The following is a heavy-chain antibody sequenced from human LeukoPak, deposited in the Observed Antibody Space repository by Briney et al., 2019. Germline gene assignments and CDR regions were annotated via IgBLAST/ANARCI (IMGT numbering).Heavy chain of an antibody. CDR3: ARVASTTRRHESFDI. CDR2: INPNSGDT. CDR1: GYTFTGDD. V-gene: IGHV1-2*02. Sequence: ASVKVSCKASGYTFTGDDMHWVRQTPGQGLQWMGWINPNSGDTIYAQKFQGRVTMARDTSISTAYMELSRLRSDDTAVCYCARVASTTRRHESFDICGQGTLVTLSS. J-gene: IGHJ3*02. D-gene: IGHD1-1*01.